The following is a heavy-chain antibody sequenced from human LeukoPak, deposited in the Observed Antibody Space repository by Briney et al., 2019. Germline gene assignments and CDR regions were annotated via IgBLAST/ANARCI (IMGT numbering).Heavy chain of an antibody. CDR3: ARVVTPHDAFDI. V-gene: IGHV1-69*04. J-gene: IGHJ3*02. CDR2: IIPIFGIA. Sequence: ASVKVSCKASGGTFTSYAISWVRQAPGQGLEWMGRIIPIFGIANYAQKSQGRVTITADKSTSTAYMELSSLRSEDTAVYYCARVVTPHDAFDIWGQGTMVTVSS. D-gene: IGHD5-18*01. CDR1: GGTFTSYA.